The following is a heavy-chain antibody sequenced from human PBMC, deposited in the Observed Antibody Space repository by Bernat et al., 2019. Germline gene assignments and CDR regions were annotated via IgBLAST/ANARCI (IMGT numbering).Heavy chain of an antibody. V-gene: IGHV3-23*04. CDR3: AKDSKGGSGWFDP. J-gene: IGHJ5*02. CDR2: ISGGGRSI. CDR1: GFTFSSYA. D-gene: IGHD3-10*01. Sequence: VQLVESGGGLVQPGGSLRLSCATSGFTFSSYAMSWVRQAPGKGLEWVSAISGGGRSIYYADSVRGRFTISRDNSENTLYLQMDSLRAEDTAVYYCAKDSKGGSGWFDPWGQGTLVTVSS.